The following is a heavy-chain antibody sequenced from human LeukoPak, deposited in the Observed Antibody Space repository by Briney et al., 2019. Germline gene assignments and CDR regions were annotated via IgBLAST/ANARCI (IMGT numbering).Heavy chain of an antibody. CDR3: ARDRDYGSGSYYDY. CDR2: IYHSGST. D-gene: IGHD3-10*01. CDR1: GYSISSGYY. J-gene: IGHJ4*02. V-gene: IGHV4-38-2*02. Sequence: SETLSLTCAVSGYSISSGYYWGWIRQPPGKGLEWIGSIYHSGSTYYNPSLKSRVTISVDTSKNQFSLKLSSMTAADTAVYYCARDRDYGSGSYYDYWGQGTLVTVSS.